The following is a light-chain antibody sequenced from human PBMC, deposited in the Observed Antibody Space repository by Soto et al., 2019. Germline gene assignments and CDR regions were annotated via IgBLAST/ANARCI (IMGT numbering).Light chain of an antibody. CDR1: QTISSS. J-gene: IGKJ2*01. V-gene: IGKV1-39*01. CDR3: QQSYSSPQMYT. CDR2: AAS. Sequence: DIQMTQSPSSLSASVGDRVTITCRASQTISSSLNWYQQKPGKAPDLLLYAASNLQSGVPSRFSGSGSGSDDTLTISSLQPEDFATYYCQQSYSSPQMYTFGQGTRLEIK.